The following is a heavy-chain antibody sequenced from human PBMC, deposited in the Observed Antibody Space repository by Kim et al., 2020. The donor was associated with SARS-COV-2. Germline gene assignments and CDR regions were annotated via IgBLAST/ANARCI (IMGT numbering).Heavy chain of an antibody. CDR3: ASINHYDDC. Sequence: GGSLRLSCAASGFILSDFYMDWVRQAPGKGLEWVGRTRNKAKSYTTEYAASVKGRFTISRDDSKNSLYLQMNSLKTEDTAVYYCASINHYDDCWGQGTLVTVSS. D-gene: IGHD3-22*01. CDR2: TRNKAKSYTT. V-gene: IGHV3-72*01. CDR1: GFILSDFY. J-gene: IGHJ4*02.